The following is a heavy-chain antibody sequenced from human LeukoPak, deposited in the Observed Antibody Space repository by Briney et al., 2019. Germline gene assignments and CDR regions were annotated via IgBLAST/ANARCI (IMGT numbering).Heavy chain of an antibody. CDR2: IYTSGST. J-gene: IGHJ5*02. CDR1: GGSISSYY. Sequence: TSETLSLTCTVSGGSISSYYWSWIRQPPGKGLEWIGYIYTSGSTNYNPSLKSRVTISVDTSKNQFSLKLSSVTAADTAVYYCARCLPPSMIPKEGWFDPWGQGTLVTVSS. V-gene: IGHV4-4*09. CDR3: ARCLPPSMIPKEGWFDP. D-gene: IGHD3-22*01.